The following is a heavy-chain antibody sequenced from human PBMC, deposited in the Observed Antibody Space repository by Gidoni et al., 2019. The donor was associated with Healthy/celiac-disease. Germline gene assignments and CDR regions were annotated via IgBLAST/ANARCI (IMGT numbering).Heavy chain of an antibody. V-gene: IGHV3-33*01. Sequence: QVQLVESGGGVVQPGRSLSLSCAASGFTFSSYGMHWVRQAPGKGLEWVAVIWYDGSNKYYADSVKGRFTISRDNSKNTLYLQMNSLRAEDTAVYYCAREGNYYDSSGYSTWGQGTLVTVSS. CDR1: GFTFSSYG. D-gene: IGHD3-22*01. J-gene: IGHJ4*02. CDR3: AREGNYYDSSGYST. CDR2: IWYDGSNK.